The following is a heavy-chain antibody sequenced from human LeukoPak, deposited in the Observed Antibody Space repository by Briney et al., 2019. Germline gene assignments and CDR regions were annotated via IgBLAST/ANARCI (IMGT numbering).Heavy chain of an antibody. CDR3: AEDGAYDYLWGTQGYAFDI. V-gene: IGHV3-23*01. Sequence: GGSLRLSCAASGFTFSNYAMSWVRQGPGKGLEWVSGISGSGGGTHYADSVRRRFTISRDNPKNTLYLQMNSLRAEDTAVYYCAEDGAYDYLWGTQGYAFDIWGRGTMVTVSS. CDR2: ISGSGGGT. D-gene: IGHD3-16*01. CDR1: GFTFSNYA. J-gene: IGHJ3*02.